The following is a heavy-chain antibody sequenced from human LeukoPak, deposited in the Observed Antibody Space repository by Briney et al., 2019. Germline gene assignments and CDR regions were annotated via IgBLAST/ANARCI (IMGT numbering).Heavy chain of an antibody. D-gene: IGHD4-17*01. J-gene: IGHJ6*02. CDR2: IYYSGST. V-gene: IGHV4-59*11. CDR3: ASAADYGDYYYYYGMDV. Sequence: KPSETLSLTCTVSGGSISSHYWSWIRQPPGKGLEWIGYIYYSGSTNYNPSLKSRVTISVDTSKNQFSLKLSSVTAADTAVYYCASAADYGDYYYYYGMDVWGQGTTVTVSS. CDR1: GGSISSHY.